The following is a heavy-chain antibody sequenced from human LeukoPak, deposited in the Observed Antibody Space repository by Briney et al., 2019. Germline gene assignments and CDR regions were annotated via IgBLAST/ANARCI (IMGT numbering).Heavy chain of an antibody. V-gene: IGHV3-30*02. CDR3: AKDRVRFSSGWYAFDI. D-gene: IGHD6-19*01. J-gene: IGHJ3*02. CDR1: GFTFSSYG. CDR2: IRYDGSNK. Sequence: GGSPRLSCAASGFTFSSYGMHWVRQAPGKGLEWVAFIRYDGSNKYYADSVKGRFTISRDNSKNTLYLQMNSLRAEDTAVYYCAKDRVRFSSGWYAFDIWGQGTMVTVSS.